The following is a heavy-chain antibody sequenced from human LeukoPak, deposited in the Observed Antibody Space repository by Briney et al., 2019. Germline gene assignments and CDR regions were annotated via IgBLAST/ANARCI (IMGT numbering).Heavy chain of an antibody. CDR2: VRPYNGDP. J-gene: IGHJ6*02. CDR1: GDIFRRYG. CDR3: ARPYSANWHPHPYRMDV. V-gene: IGHV1-18*04. Sequence: GASVKVSCKASGDIFRRYGVTWARQAPGQGPDWMGWVRPYNGDPEYAQKFQGRVTMSTDTSTDTSYMELRSLGSDDTAVYYCARPYSANWHPHPYRMDVWGQGTTVIVSS. D-gene: IGHD1-1*01.